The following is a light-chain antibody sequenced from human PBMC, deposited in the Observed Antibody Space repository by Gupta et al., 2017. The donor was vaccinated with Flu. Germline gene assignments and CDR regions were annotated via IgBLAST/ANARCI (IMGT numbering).Light chain of an antibody. Sequence: QPVLTQPPSVSGAPGQRVTISCTGSSSNSGGGFYVHWYQQIPGTAPKVLLYGNSTRPSGVPDRFSGSKSVTSASLAITGLQAEDEADYYCQSYDNSLSGSKVFGGGTKLTVL. CDR2: GNS. V-gene: IGLV1-40*01. CDR1: SSNSGGGFY. J-gene: IGLJ3*02. CDR3: QSYDNSLSGSKV.